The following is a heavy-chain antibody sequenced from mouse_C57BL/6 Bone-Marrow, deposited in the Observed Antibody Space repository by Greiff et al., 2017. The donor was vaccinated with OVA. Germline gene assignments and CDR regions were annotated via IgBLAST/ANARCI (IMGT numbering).Heavy chain of an antibody. Sequence: EVKLVESGGGLVKPGGSLKLSCAASGFTFSSYAMSWVRQTPEKRLEWVATISDGGSYTYYPDNVTGRFTISRDNAKNNLYLQRSHLKSEDTAMYYCARDLYGSSLDDWGKGTTLTVSS. D-gene: IGHD1-1*01. J-gene: IGHJ2*01. CDR3: ARDLYGSSLDD. CDR2: ISDGGSYT. V-gene: IGHV5-4*01. CDR1: GFTFSSYA.